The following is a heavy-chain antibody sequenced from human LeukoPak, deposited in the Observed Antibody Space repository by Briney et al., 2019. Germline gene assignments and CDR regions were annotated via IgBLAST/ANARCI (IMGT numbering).Heavy chain of an antibody. D-gene: IGHD3-10*01. CDR2: IIPILGIA. J-gene: IGHJ4*02. V-gene: IGHV1-69*04. CDR1: GGTFSSYA. CDR3: ATLPLGSGYFDY. Sequence: SVKVSCKASGGTFSSYAISWVRQAPGQGPEWMGRIIPILGIANYAQKFQGRVTITADKSTSTAYMELSSLRSEDTAVYYCATLPLGSGYFDYWGQGTLVTVSS.